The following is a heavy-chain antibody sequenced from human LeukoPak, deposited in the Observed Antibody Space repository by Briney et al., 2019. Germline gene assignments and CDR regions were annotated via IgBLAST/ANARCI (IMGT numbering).Heavy chain of an antibody. D-gene: IGHD2-2*01. Sequence: PSETLSLTCAVYGGSFSGYYWSWIRQPPGKGLEWIGEINHSGSTNYNPPLKSRVTISVDTSKNQFSLKLSSVTAADTAVYYCARFCSSTSCYVYYYYGMDVWGQGTTVTVSS. CDR3: ARFCSSTSCYVYYYYGMDV. CDR1: GGSFSGYY. CDR2: INHSGST. V-gene: IGHV4-34*01. J-gene: IGHJ6*02.